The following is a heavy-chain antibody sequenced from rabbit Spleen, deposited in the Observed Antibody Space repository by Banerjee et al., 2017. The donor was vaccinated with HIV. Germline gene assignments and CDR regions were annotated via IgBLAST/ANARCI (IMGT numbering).Heavy chain of an antibody. CDR2: VGSGGFT. D-gene: IGHD4-1*01. Sequence: QEQLEESGGGLVKPGGTLTLTCKASGIDVSGNYYMCWVRQPPGKGLEWIACVGSGGFTYSATWAKGRFTISKTSSTTVTLQMASLTAADTATYFCARDSGTSFSSYGMDLWGPGTLVTVS. V-gene: IGHV1S45*01. CDR3: ARDSGTSFSSYGMDL. J-gene: IGHJ6*01. CDR1: GIDVSGNYY.